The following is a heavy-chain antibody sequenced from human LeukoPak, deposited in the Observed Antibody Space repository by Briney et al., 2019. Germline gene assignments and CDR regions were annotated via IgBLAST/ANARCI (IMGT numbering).Heavy chain of an antibody. CDR1: GYTFTSYY. CDR3: AKDRSKGSYGDEFDF. D-gene: IGHD1-26*01. V-gene: IGHV1-46*01. CDR2: INPSGGST. Sequence: GASVKVSCKASGYTFTSYYMHWVRQAPGQGLEWMGIINPSGGSTSYAQKFQGRVTMTRDTSTSTVYMELSSLRAEDTAVYYCAKDRSKGSYGDEFDFWGQGTLVTVSS. J-gene: IGHJ4*02.